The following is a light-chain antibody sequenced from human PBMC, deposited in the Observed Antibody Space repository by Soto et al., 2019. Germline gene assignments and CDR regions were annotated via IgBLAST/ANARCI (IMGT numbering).Light chain of an antibody. Sequence: ETVLTQSPGTLSLSPGDRATLSCRASQNVYSNFVGWYQQRPGQAPRLLIYGASTRATDIPDRFGGSASGTDFTLTISRLEPDDFAVYFCHQYGNSPLTFGPGTKLDF. V-gene: IGKV3-20*01. J-gene: IGKJ3*01. CDR1: QNVYSNF. CDR3: HQYGNSPLT. CDR2: GAS.